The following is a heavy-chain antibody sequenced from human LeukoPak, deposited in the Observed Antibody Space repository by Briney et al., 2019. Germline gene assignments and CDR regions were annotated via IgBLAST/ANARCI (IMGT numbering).Heavy chain of an antibody. J-gene: IGHJ4*02. CDR3: ARGGNVVVTATDYDY. D-gene: IGHD2-21*02. Sequence: PSETLSLTCTVSGGSISSSSYYWGWIRQPPGKGLEWIGSIYYSGSTYYNPSLESRVTISVDTSKNQFSLKLSSVTAADTAVYYCARGGNVVVTATDYDYWGQGTLVTVSS. CDR2: IYYSGST. V-gene: IGHV4-39*01. CDR1: GGSISSSSYY.